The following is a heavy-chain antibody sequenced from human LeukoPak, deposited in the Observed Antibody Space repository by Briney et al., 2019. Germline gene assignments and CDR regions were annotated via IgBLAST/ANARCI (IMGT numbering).Heavy chain of an antibody. CDR2: IYYTGRT. Sequence: SETLSLTFTVSGGSIISSSDSWGWIRQPPGKGLEWTGSIYYTGRTYYNPSLKSRVTISVDTSKNQFSLKLSSVTAADTAVYYCARQGGYSHPQGWFDPWGQATLVTVSS. CDR3: ARQGGYSHPQGWFDP. D-gene: IGHD5-18*01. V-gene: IGHV4-39*01. J-gene: IGHJ5*02. CDR1: GGSIISSSDS.